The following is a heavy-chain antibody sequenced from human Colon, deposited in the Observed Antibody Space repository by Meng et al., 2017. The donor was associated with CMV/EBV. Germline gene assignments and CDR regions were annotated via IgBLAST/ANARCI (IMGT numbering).Heavy chain of an antibody. D-gene: IGHD6-13*01. CDR2: NYNTGGT. CDR3: TSGVIAAAGLLGY. V-gene: IGHV4-4*02. CDR1: GGSITDTKW. J-gene: IGHJ4*02. Sequence: AVSGGSITDTKWGTWVRQPPGKGREWSGENYNTGGTHNNPSLRSRVTISLDKCKNQFSLRLTSVTAADTAIYNCTSGVIAAAGLLGYWGQGTLVTVSS.